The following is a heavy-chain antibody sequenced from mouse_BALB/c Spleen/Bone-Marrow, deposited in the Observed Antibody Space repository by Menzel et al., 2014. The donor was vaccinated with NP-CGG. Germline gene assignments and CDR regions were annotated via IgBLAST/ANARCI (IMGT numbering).Heavy chain of an antibody. CDR1: GFDFSRYW. Sequence: EVQLVESGGGLVPPGGSLKLSCAASGFDFSRYWMSWVRQAPGKGLEWIGEINPDSSTINYTPSLKDKFIISRDNAKNTLYLQMSKVRSEDTALYYCARLYYDYDDVFYWCFDVWGAGTTVTVSS. CDR2: INPDSSTI. CDR3: ARLYYDYDDVFYWCFDV. J-gene: IGHJ1*01. D-gene: IGHD2-4*01. V-gene: IGHV4-1*02.